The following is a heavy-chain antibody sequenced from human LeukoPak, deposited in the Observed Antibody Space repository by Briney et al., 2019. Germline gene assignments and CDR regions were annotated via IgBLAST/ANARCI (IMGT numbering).Heavy chain of an antibody. CDR2: IYYSGST. D-gene: IGHD6-13*01. J-gene: IGHJ4*02. CDR3: ARDTPGYGPDY. CDR1: GGSISSYY. V-gene: IGHV4-59*01. Sequence: RSETLSLTCTVSGGSISSYYWSWIRQPPGKGLEWIGYIYYSGSTNYNPSLKSRVTISVGTSKNQFSLKLSSVTAADTAVYYCARDTPGYGPDYWGQGTLVTVSS.